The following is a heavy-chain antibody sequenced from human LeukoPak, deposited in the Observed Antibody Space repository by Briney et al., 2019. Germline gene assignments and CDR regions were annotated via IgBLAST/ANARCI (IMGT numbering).Heavy chain of an antibody. CDR3: VRDSFYTGYDRGFGY. V-gene: IGHV3-64*02. D-gene: IGHD5-12*01. Sequence: GGSLRLSCAVSGFTFSDHAMHWVRQTPGKGLEYVSAISRNGSRAFYVDSVKGRFTVSRDNSKDTVFLDMGSLTSDDMGIYYCVRDSFYTGYDRGFGYWGQGTRVIVSS. CDR2: ISRNGSRA. CDR1: GFTFSDHA. J-gene: IGHJ4*02.